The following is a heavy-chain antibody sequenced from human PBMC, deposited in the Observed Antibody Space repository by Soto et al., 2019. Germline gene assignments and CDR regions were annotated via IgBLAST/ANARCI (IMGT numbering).Heavy chain of an antibody. Sequence: GGSLRLSCTASGFIFSTYTMSWVRQAPGKGLEWVSALVGSDTYTYYADSVKGRFTNSRDNSKSTLYLQMNSLRAEDTATYYCARVYYHDASGFNYWGQGTLVTVSS. V-gene: IGHV3-23*01. D-gene: IGHD3-22*01. CDR3: ARVYYHDASGFNY. J-gene: IGHJ4*02. CDR1: GFIFSTYT. CDR2: LVGSDTYT.